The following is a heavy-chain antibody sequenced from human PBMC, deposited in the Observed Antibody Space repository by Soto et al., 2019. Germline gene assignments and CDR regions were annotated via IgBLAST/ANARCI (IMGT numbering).Heavy chain of an antibody. J-gene: IGHJ4*01. Sequence: GGSLRFSCAASGFTFSSYGMHWVRQAPGKGLEWVAVIWYDGSNKYYADSVKGRFTISRDNSKNTLYLQMNSLRAEDTAVYYCARDGAMIVVVSHFDYWGQGTLVTVSS. CDR3: ARDGAMIVVVSHFDY. D-gene: IGHD3-22*01. CDR2: IWYDGSNK. CDR1: GFTFSSYG. V-gene: IGHV3-33*01.